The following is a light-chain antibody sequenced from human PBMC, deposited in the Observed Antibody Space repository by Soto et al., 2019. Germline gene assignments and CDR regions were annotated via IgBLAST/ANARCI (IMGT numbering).Light chain of an antibody. CDR1: QSVSSN. CDR2: GAS. V-gene: IGKV3-15*01. Sequence: EIVMTQSPATLSVSPGERATLSCRASQSVSSNLAWYQQKPGHAPRLLIYGASTRATGIPARFSGSGSGTDFTLTISSLQPEDVATYYCQRYNSAPLTFGGGTKVDIK. J-gene: IGKJ4*01. CDR3: QRYNSAPLT.